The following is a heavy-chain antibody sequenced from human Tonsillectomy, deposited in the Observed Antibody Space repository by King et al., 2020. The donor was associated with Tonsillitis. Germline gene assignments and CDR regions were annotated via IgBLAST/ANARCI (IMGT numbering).Heavy chain of an antibody. CDR1: GYSFTSYW. CDR3: ARPRGTKMDLGDFDL. Sequence: VQLVESGAEVKKPGESLRISCKGSGYSFTSYWSSWVRQKAGKGLEWMGRIGPSDSYIHDSPSFQGHVTISVEKSTSTAYLQWSSLKASDTAMYYCARPRGTKMDLGDFDLWGQGTLVTVSS. CDR2: IGPSDSYI. J-gene: IGHJ4*02. D-gene: IGHD1/OR15-1a*01. V-gene: IGHV5-10-1*03.